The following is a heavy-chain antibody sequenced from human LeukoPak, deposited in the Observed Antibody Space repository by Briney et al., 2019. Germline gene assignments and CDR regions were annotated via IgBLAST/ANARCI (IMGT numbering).Heavy chain of an antibody. CDR3: ATVPMTTVTTPFDY. Sequence: ASVKVSCEASGYTFTSYAMHWVRQAPGQRLGWMGWINAGNGNTKYSQKFQGRVTITRDTSASTAYMELSSLRSEDTAVYYCATVPMTTVTTPFDYWGQGTLVTVSS. D-gene: IGHD4-17*01. V-gene: IGHV1-3*01. CDR2: INAGNGNT. CDR1: GYTFTSYA. J-gene: IGHJ4*02.